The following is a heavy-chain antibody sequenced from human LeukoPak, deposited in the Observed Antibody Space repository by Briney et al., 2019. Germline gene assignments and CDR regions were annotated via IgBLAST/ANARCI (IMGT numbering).Heavy chain of an antibody. CDR1: GFTFNNYV. Sequence: PGGSLRLSCAASGFTFNNYVMNWVRQPPGKGLEWVSGISGSDGTTYYADSVRGRFIISRDTSDNTLYLYMNSLRAEDSAVYYCARDSGTTHYSDSGGHSRSWDHNWFDPWGQGTLVTVSS. J-gene: IGHJ5*02. V-gene: IGHV3-23*01. CDR2: ISGSDGTT. D-gene: IGHD3-22*01. CDR3: ARDSGTTHYSDSGGHSRSWDHNWFDP.